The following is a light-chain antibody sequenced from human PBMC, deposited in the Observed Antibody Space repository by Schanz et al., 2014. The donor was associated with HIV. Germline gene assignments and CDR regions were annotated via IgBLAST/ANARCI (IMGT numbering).Light chain of an antibody. J-gene: IGLJ3*02. Sequence: QSALTQPASVSGSPGQSITIPCTGTSRDVGGYNHLPRYQQHPGKAPKLMIYDVNNRPSGVSNRFSGSKSGTSASLAISGLQSEDEADYYCAAWDDSLNGPVFGGGTKLTVL. CDR3: AAWDDSLNGPV. CDR1: SRDVGGYNH. V-gene: IGLV2-14*03. CDR2: DVN.